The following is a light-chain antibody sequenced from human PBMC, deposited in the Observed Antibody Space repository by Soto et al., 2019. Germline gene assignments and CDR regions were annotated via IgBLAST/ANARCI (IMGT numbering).Light chain of an antibody. CDR3: SSYTTSATYV. V-gene: IGLV2-14*01. CDR1: CSDVGGYNF. J-gene: IGLJ1*01. CDR2: DVT. Sequence: QSALTQPASVSGSPGQSISISCTGTCSDVGGYNFVSWYQQHPGKAPKLMIYDVTNRPSGVSNRFSGSKSGNTASLTISGLQAEDEAEYYCSSYTTSATYVFGTGTKLTVL.